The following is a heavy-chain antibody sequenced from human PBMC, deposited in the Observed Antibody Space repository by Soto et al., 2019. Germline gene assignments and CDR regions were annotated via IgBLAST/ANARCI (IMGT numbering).Heavy chain of an antibody. CDR1: GGSISSSNW. CDR3: AGWIQLQQYYYYGMDV. J-gene: IGHJ6*02. Sequence: TSATLSLTCAVSGGSISSSNWWSWVRQPPGKGLEWIGEIYHSGSTNYNPSLKSRVTISVDKSKNQFSLKLSSVTAADTAVYYCAGWIQLQQYYYYGMDVWGQGTTVTVSS. D-gene: IGHD5-18*01. V-gene: IGHV4-4*02. CDR2: IYHSGST.